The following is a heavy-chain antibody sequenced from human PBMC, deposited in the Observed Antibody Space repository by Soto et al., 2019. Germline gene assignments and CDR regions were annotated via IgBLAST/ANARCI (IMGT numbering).Heavy chain of an antibody. D-gene: IGHD2-15*01. CDR3: TRESRPPHSY. Sequence: PSETLSLTCTVSGGSISSGGYYWSWIRQHPGKGLEWIGYIYYSGSTYYNPSLKSRVTISVDTSKNQFSLKLSSVTAADTAVYYPTRESRPPHSYWGQLTPVPVSP. CDR1: GGSISSGGYY. CDR2: IYYSGST. V-gene: IGHV4-31*03. J-gene: IGHJ1*01.